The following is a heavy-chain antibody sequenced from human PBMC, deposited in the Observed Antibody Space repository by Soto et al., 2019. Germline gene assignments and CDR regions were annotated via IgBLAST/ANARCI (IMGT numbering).Heavy chain of an antibody. V-gene: IGHV3-7*01. J-gene: IGHJ4*02. CDR3: ARDHRSGYSGYVYYFDY. CDR1: GFTFSSYW. Sequence: TGGSLRLSCAASGFTFSSYWMSWVRQAPGKGLEWVANIKQDGSEKYYVDSVKGRFTISRDNAKNSLYLQMNSLRAEDTAVYYCARDHRSGYSGYVYYFDYWGQGTLVTVSS. CDR2: IKQDGSEK. D-gene: IGHD5-12*01.